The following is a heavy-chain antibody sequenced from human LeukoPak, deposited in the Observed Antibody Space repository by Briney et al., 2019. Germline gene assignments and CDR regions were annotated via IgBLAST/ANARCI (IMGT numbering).Heavy chain of an antibody. CDR1: GYSFDNYW. CDR3: ARDYDSRTYQP. Sequence: GESLKISCKGSGYSFDNYWIGWVRQMPGKGLEWLGIIYPGDSDSRNSPSFQGQVTISVDRSIRTPYLHWSSLKASDTAMYYCARDYDSRTYQPWGQGTLVTVSS. J-gene: IGHJ4*02. D-gene: IGHD3-22*01. V-gene: IGHV5-51*01. CDR2: IYPGDSDS.